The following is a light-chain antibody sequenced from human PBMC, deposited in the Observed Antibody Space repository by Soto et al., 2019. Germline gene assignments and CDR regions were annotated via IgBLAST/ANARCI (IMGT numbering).Light chain of an antibody. CDR3: QQYGRTSWT. J-gene: IGKJ1*01. Sequence: EIVLTQSPGTLSLSPGEGATLFCMASQSVSTNFFAWYQQKPGQAPRLLIYGASTRSTGIPDRFSGRESGKDFNLTISILEPEDIVVYYCQQYGRTSWTCGQGTKVEI. CDR2: GAS. CDR1: QSVSTNF. V-gene: IGKV3-20*01.